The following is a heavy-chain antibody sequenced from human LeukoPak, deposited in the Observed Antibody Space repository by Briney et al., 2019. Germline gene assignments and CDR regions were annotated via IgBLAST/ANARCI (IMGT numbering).Heavy chain of an antibody. J-gene: IGHJ4*02. CDR1: GGSIGTNF. Sequence: PSETLYPTCSVSGGSIGTNFWSWIRQVPGNGLEWIGYRSYSGSTNYNPSLKSRVSISIDTTKNQFSLELNSVTAADTAVYYCARSDTHHIHSSSWHFDYWGQGTLVTVSS. D-gene: IGHD6-13*01. CDR2: RSYSGST. CDR3: ARSDTHHIHSSSWHFDY. V-gene: IGHV4-59*01.